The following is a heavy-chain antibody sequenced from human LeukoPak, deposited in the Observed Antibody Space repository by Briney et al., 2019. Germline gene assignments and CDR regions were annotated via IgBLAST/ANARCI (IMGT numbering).Heavy chain of an antibody. Sequence: SETLSLTCTVSGGSISNYYWSWIRQPPGKGLEWIGSIYYNGSTYYNPSLKSRVTISIDMSKNQFSLKLGSLTAADTAVYYCARDPQSVLLWFGELSSGAFDVWGQGTMVTVSS. CDR1: GGSISNYY. D-gene: IGHD3-10*01. CDR2: IYYNGST. V-gene: IGHV4-59*12. J-gene: IGHJ3*01. CDR3: ARDPQSVLLWFGELSSGAFDV.